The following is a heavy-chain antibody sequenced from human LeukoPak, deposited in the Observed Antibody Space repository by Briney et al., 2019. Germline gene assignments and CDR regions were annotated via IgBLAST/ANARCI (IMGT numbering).Heavy chain of an antibody. D-gene: IGHD3-22*01. Sequence: GGSLRLSCAASGFTFGSYAIYWVRQAPGKGPEWVSGISGSGGITYFADSVKGRFINSRDNSKNTVYLQINNLRAEDTALYYCAKTRAGNSSGRDPGWPMDYWGQGTLVTVSS. CDR1: GFTFGSYA. CDR3: AKTRAGNSSGRDPGWPMDY. CDR2: ISGSGGIT. V-gene: IGHV3-23*01. J-gene: IGHJ4*02.